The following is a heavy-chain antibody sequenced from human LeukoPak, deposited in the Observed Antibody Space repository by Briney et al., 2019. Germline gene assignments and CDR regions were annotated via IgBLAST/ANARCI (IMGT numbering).Heavy chain of an antibody. CDR1: GFTFSNYA. CDR3: AEIIAATGIDS. J-gene: IGHJ4*02. D-gene: IGHD6-13*01. Sequence: GGSLRLSCAASGFTFSNYAMSWVRQAPGKGLEWVSSISSSGRDTYYADSVKGRFTISRDKSKKTLYLQMNSLRAEDTAVYYCAEIIAATGIDSWGQGTLVSVSS. V-gene: IGHV3-23*01. CDR2: ISSSGRDT.